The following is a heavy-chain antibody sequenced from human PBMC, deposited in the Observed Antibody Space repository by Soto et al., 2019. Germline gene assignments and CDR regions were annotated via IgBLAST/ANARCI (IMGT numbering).Heavy chain of an antibody. CDR1: GGSISSGGYY. Sequence: SETLSLTCTVSGGSISSGGYYWSWIRQHPGKGLEWIGYIYYSGSTYYNPSLKSRVTISVDTSKNQFSLKLSSVTAADTAVYYCARDAQNGGSYWFDPWGQGTLVTVSS. D-gene: IGHD3-10*01. V-gene: IGHV4-31*03. CDR2: IYYSGST. J-gene: IGHJ5*02. CDR3: ARDAQNGGSYWFDP.